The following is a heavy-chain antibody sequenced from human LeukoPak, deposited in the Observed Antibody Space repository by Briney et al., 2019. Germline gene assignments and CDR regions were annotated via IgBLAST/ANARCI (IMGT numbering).Heavy chain of an antibody. D-gene: IGHD6-13*01. V-gene: IGHV3-30*19. Sequence: GGSLRLSCAASGFTFSSYGMHWVRQAPGKGLEWVAVISYDGSNKYYADSVKGRFTISRDNSKNTLYLQMNSLTIDDTAVYYCAGHGPGVAADKDFWAQGTLVTVSS. J-gene: IGHJ4*02. CDR2: ISYDGSNK. CDR1: GFTFSSYG. CDR3: AGHGPGVAADKDF.